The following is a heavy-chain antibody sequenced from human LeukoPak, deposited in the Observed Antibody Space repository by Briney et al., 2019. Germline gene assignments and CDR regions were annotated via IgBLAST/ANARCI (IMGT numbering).Heavy chain of an antibody. J-gene: IGHJ4*02. Sequence: GESLKISCKGSGYSFTSYWIGWVRQMPGKGLEWMGIIYPGDSDTRYSPSFQGQVTISADKSISTAYLQWSSLKASDTAMYYCASPPGLPTVTNQRGGLWYFDYWGQGTLVTVSS. D-gene: IGHD4-17*01. V-gene: IGHV5-51*01. CDR3: ASPPGLPTVTNQRGGLWYFDY. CDR1: GYSFTSYW. CDR2: IYPGDSDT.